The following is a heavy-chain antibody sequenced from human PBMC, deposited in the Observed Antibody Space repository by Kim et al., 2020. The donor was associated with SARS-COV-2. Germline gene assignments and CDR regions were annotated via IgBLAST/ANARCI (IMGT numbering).Heavy chain of an antibody. D-gene: IGHD2-8*01. V-gene: IGHV4-34*01. CDR3: PGAYCTNGVCDYYFDY. Sequence: SETLSLTCAVYRGSFSGYYWSWIRQPPGKGLEWIGQINHRGSTNYNPSLRSRVTMSVDTSKSQFSLRLTSVTAADTAVYYCPGAYCTNGVCDYYFDYWG. J-gene: IGHJ4*01. CDR1: RGSFSGYY. CDR2: INHRGST.